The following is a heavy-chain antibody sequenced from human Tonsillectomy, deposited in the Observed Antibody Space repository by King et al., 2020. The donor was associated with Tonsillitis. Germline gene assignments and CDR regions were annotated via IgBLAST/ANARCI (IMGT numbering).Heavy chain of an antibody. V-gene: IGHV3-48*04. Sequence: VQLVESGGGLVQPGGSLRLSCAASGFTFSSFSMNWVRQAPGKGLEWVSYISSSSSTIYYAGSVKGRFTISRDNTKNSLYLQINSLRAEDTAVYYCARAHYSSSSDYWGQGTLVTVSS. J-gene: IGHJ4*02. D-gene: IGHD6-6*01. CDR3: ARAHYSSSSDY. CDR1: GFTFSSFS. CDR2: ISSSSSTI.